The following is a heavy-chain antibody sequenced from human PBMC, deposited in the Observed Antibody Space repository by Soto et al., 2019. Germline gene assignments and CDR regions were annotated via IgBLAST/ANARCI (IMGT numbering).Heavy chain of an antibody. Sequence: PSETLSRTCTVSGGSISSGDYYWSWIRQPPGKGLEWIGNIYYSGSTYYNPSLKSRITISLDASKKQFSLKVRSVTAADTAVYYCARETGASTGGFDYWGQGTLVT. D-gene: IGHD1-26*01. V-gene: IGHV4-30-4*01. CDR2: IYYSGST. CDR1: GGSISSGDYY. CDR3: ARETGASTGGFDY. J-gene: IGHJ4*02.